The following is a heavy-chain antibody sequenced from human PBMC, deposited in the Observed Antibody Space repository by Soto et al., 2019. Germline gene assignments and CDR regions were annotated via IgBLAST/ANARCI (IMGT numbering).Heavy chain of an antibody. CDR2: ISAYNGNT. CDR1: GYSFTSYG. Sequence: ASVKVSCKASGYSFTSYGISWVRQAPGQGLEWMGWISAYNGNTNYEQKFQGRVAMTTDTSTNTAYLELRTLRSDDAAVYYCARDPPITGSLRGTPLMAVWGQVTTVTVSS. V-gene: IGHV1-18*04. J-gene: IGHJ6*02. D-gene: IGHD1-20*01. CDR3: ARDPPITGSLRGTPLMAV.